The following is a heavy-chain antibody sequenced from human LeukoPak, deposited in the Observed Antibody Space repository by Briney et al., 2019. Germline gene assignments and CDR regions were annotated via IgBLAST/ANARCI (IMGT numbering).Heavy chain of an antibody. D-gene: IGHD3-10*01. Sequence: GGSLRLSCAASGFTFSSYAMSWVRQAPGKGLEWVAFIRYVGSNKLYPDSVKGRFTISRDNSKNTLYLQMNSLRAEDTAVYYCAKDSRARQFGAFLSRAPQYNWFDPWGQGTLVTVSS. CDR1: GFTFSSYA. CDR3: AKDSRARQFGAFLSRAPQYNWFDP. V-gene: IGHV3-30*02. J-gene: IGHJ5*02. CDR2: IRYVGSNK.